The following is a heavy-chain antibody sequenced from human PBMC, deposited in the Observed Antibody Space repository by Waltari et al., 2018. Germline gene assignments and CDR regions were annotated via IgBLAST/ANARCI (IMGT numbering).Heavy chain of an antibody. Sequence: EVQLVESGGGLVQPGGSLRLSCAASGFTFSDHYMDWVRQAPGKGLEWVGRTRNKANSYTTEYAASVKGRFTISRDDSKNSLYLQMNGLKTEDTAVYYCTSEAAAGRSPFDYWGQGTLVTVSS. CDR3: TSEAAAGRSPFDY. V-gene: IGHV3-72*01. CDR1: GFTFSDHY. J-gene: IGHJ4*02. D-gene: IGHD6-13*01. CDR2: TRNKANSYTT.